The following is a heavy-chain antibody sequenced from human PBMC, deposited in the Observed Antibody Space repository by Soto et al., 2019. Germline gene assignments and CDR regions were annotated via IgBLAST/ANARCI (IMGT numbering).Heavy chain of an antibody. J-gene: IGHJ4*02. CDR2: IYYSGST. CDR1: GGSISSGDYY. Sequence: SETLSLTCTVSGGSISSGDYYWSWIRQPPGKGLEWIGYIYYSGSTYYNPSLKSRVTISVDTSKNQFSLKLSSVTAADTAVYYCARGGYYYDSSGYTGSFDYWGQGTLVTAPQ. V-gene: IGHV4-30-4*01. D-gene: IGHD3-22*01. CDR3: ARGGYYYDSSGYTGSFDY.